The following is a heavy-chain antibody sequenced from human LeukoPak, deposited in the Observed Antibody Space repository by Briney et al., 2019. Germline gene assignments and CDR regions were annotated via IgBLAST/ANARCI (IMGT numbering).Heavy chain of an antibody. V-gene: IGHV4-38-2*02. CDR1: GYSISSGYY. CDR3: ARGSSRDFWFDP. CDR2: IYHSGST. J-gene: IGHJ5*02. Sequence: SETLFLTCTVSGYSISSGYYWGWIRQPPGKGLEWIGSIYHSGSTYYNPSLKSRVTISVDTSKNQFSLKLSSVTAADTAVYYCARGSSRDFWFDPWGQGTLVTVSS. D-gene: IGHD6-13*01.